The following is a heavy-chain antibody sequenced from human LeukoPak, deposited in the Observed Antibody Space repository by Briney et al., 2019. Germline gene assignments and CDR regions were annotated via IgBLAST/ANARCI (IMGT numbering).Heavy chain of an antibody. J-gene: IGHJ6*03. CDR1: GGSISSYY. CDR3: ARGYSSWSYYMDV. V-gene: IGHV4-4*07. Sequence: SETLSLTCSVFGGSISSYYWSWIRQPAGKGLEWIGRIYTSGSTNYNPSLKSRVTMSVDTSKNQFSLKLSSVTAADTAVYYCARGYSSWSYYMDVWGKGTTVTVSS. CDR2: IYTSGST. D-gene: IGHD6-13*01.